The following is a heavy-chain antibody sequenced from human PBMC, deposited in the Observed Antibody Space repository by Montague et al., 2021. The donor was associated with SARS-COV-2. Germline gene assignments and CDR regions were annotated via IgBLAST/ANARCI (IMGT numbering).Heavy chain of an antibody. D-gene: IGHD5-24*01. CDR1: GGSISSYY. Sequence: SETLSLTCTVSGGSISSYYWSWIWQTPGKGLEWIGYIYYGGSTNYSPSFKGRVIMSVDTSNNQFSLRLTSVTAADTAVYYCARLRRPDGYSYWFGPWGQGTLVTVSS. V-gene: IGHV4-59*08. J-gene: IGHJ5*02. CDR2: IYYGGST. CDR3: ARLRRPDGYSYWFGP.